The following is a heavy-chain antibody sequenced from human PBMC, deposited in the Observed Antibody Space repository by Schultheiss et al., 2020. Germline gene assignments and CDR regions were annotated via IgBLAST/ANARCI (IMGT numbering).Heavy chain of an antibody. Sequence: GGSLRLSCKGSGFTFGDYAMTWVRQAPGKGLEWVGFIRGKTYGGTTEYAASVKGRFIVSRDDSKNIAYLQMNSLKTEDTALYYCTRVEYFSDSGSYLPFDYWGQGTLVTVSS. CDR2: IRGKTYGGTT. CDR3: TRVEYFSDSGSYLPFDY. CDR1: GFTFGDYA. D-gene: IGHD3-10*01. J-gene: IGHJ4*02. V-gene: IGHV3-49*04.